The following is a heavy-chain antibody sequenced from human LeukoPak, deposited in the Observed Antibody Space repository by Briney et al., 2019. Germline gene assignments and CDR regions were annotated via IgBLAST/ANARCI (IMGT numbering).Heavy chain of an antibody. CDR2: IDPDGSST. V-gene: IGHV3-74*03. D-gene: IGHD5-24*01. J-gene: IGHJ3*02. CDR3: ATIVQGAFEI. CDR1: GFTFSTHW. Sequence: PGGSLGLSCAASGFTFSTHWMVWVRRAPGKGLLWVSRIDPDGSSTTYADSVKGRFTNSRDNARSTLYLQMNSLRAEDTAVYYCATIVQGAFEIWGLGTLVTVSS.